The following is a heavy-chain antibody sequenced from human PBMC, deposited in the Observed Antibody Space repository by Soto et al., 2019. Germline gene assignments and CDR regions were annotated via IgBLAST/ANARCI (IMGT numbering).Heavy chain of an antibody. CDR3: TRGRYSSSWFDY. Sequence: QVQLVESGGGGVQPGRSLRLSCAASGFPFSSYAMHWVRQAPGKGLEWVAVVHYDGRNTYHADSVRGRFTISRDDSKNPLYLHMSSLRADDTAVYYCTRGRYSSSWFDYWGQGTLVTVSS. V-gene: IGHV3-33*01. J-gene: IGHJ5*01. CDR1: GFPFSSYA. D-gene: IGHD6-13*01. CDR2: VHYDGRNT.